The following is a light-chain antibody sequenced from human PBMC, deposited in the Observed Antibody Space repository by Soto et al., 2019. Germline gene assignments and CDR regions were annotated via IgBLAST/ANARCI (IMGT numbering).Light chain of an antibody. CDR1: QSVSSY. Sequence: EIVLTQSPATLSLSPGERATLSCRASQSVSSYLAWNQQKPGQAPRLLIYGASSRATGIPDRFSGSGSGTDFTLTISRLEPEDFAVYYCQQYGSSPVTFGQGTRLEIK. CDR3: QQYGSSPVT. CDR2: GAS. V-gene: IGKV3-20*01. J-gene: IGKJ5*01.